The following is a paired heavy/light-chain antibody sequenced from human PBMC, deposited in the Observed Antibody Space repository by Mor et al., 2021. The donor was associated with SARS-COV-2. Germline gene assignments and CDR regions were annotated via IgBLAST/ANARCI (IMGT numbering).Light chain of an antibody. J-gene: IGKJ2*01. CDR2: WAS. CDR3: HQYYGTPYT. V-gene: IGKV4-1*01. Sequence: DIVMTQSPDSLAVSLGERATINCKSSQSVLYTANNKNYLAWYQQKPGQAPKLLIYWASTRESGVPDRFSGSGSGTDFTLTISSLQAEDVAVYYCHQYYGTPYTFGQGTKLEIK. CDR1: QSVLYTANNKNY.
Heavy chain of an antibody. CDR3: VKGGYRDWFGP. Sequence: QVQLQQSGPGLVKPSETLSLTCTVSGVSISDAYWSWVRQAPGKGLEWIGYVYYRGATSYNPSLESRLTISSDTAKNHFSLKLTSVTAADTAVYYCVKGGYRDWFGPWGQGTQVTVSS. CDR1: GVSISDAY. D-gene: IGHD3-16*02. V-gene: IGHV4-59*01. J-gene: IGHJ5*02. CDR2: VYYRGAT.